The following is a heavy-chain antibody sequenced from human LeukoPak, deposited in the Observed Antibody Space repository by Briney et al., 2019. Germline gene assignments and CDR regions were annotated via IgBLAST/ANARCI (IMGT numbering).Heavy chain of an antibody. J-gene: IGHJ4*02. V-gene: IGHV3-23*01. CDR2: ISGSGDST. CDR1: GFTFSSYA. CDR3: AKVESKKVLRFLEWLLYFDY. Sequence: GGSLRLSCAASGFTFSSYAMSWVRQAPGKGLEWVSAISGSGDSTYYGDSVKGRFTISRDNSKNTLYLQMNSLRAEDTAVYYCAKVESKKVLRFLEWLLYFDYWGQGTLVTVSS. D-gene: IGHD3-3*01.